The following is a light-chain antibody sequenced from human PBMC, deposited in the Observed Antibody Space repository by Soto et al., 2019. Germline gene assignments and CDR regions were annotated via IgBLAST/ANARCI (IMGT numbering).Light chain of an antibody. V-gene: IGKV1-5*01. CDR3: QQYNSYLYT. J-gene: IGKJ2*01. CDR2: DAT. Sequence: DLPMTQSPSTLSASVGDRVTITCRASQSISIWLAWYQQKPGKAPKLLIYDATTLESGVPSRFSGSGSGTEFTLTISSLQPDDFATYYCQQYNSYLYTFGQGTKVEIK. CDR1: QSISIW.